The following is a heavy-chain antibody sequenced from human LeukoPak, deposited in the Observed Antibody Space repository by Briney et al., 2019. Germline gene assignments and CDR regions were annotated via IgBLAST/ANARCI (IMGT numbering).Heavy chain of an antibody. V-gene: IGHV4-59*01. CDR1: GGSINNYY. Sequence: SETLSLTCTVSGGSINNYYWSWIRHPPGKGLECIGYIYYSGSTNYNPSLKSRVTISVDTSKNHFSLKLNSVTAADTAVYYCARVKWLASSYYFDYWGQGTLVTVSS. CDR3: ARVKWLASSYYFDY. J-gene: IGHJ4*02. D-gene: IGHD6-19*01. CDR2: IYYSGST.